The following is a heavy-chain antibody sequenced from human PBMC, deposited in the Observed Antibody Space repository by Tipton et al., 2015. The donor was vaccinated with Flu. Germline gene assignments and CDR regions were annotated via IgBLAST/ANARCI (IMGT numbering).Heavy chain of an antibody. J-gene: IGHJ6*02. CDR3: AKMVTDYYCGMGV. CDR1: GGSISPYY. D-gene: IGHD5-18*01. CDR2: INFRGNT. V-gene: IGHV4-59*01. Sequence: LRLSCTVSGGSISPYYWSWIRQPPGKGVEWIGYINFRGNTKYNPSLKSRVTISVDRSKNQLSLKLSSVTAADTADYYCAKMVTDYYCGMGVWGQGTTVTVSS.